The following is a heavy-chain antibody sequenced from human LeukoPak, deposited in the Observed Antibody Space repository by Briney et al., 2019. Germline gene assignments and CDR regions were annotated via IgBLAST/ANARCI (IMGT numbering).Heavy chain of an antibody. V-gene: IGHV3-48*03. CDR2: ISSSGSTI. CDR3: ARDRLLWFGSHGNDAFDI. Sequence: SGGSLRLSCAASGFTFSSYEMNWVRQAPGRGLEWVSYISSSGSTIYYADSVKGRFTISRDNAKNSLYLQMNSLRAEDTAVYYCARDRLLWFGSHGNDAFDIWGQGTMVTVSS. D-gene: IGHD3-10*01. CDR1: GFTFSSYE. J-gene: IGHJ3*02.